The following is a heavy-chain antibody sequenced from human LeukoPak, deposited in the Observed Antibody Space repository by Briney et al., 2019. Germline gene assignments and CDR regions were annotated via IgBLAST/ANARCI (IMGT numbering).Heavy chain of an antibody. CDR1: GYTFTSYG. V-gene: IGHV1-18*01. Sequence: ASVKVSCKASGYTFTSYGISWVRQAPGQGLEWMGWISAYNGNTNYAQKLQGGVTMTTDTSTSTAYMELRSLRSDDTAVYYCARVQGYCSGGSCNNWFDPWGQGTLVTASS. J-gene: IGHJ5*02. D-gene: IGHD2-15*01. CDR3: ARVQGYCSGGSCNNWFDP. CDR2: ISAYNGNT.